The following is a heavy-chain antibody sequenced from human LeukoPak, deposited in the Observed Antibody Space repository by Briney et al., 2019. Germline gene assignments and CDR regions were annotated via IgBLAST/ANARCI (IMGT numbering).Heavy chain of an antibody. J-gene: IGHJ3*02. V-gene: IGHV1-8*01. CDR1: GYTFTSYD. D-gene: IGHD6-6*01. CDR2: MNPNSGNT. Sequence: ASVKVSCKASGYTFTSYDINWVRQATGQGLEWMGWMNPNSGNTGYAQKFQGRVIMTRNTSISTAYMELSSLRSEDTAVYYCAVLEYSSSSDAFDIWGQGTMVTVSS. CDR3: AVLEYSSSSDAFDI.